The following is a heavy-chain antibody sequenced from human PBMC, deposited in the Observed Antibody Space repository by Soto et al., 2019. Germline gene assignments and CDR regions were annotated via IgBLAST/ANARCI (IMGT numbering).Heavy chain of an antibody. CDR2: FDPEDGET. J-gene: IGHJ3*02. CDR3: ATYYYDSSGYYRATDDAFDI. V-gene: IGHV1-24*01. Sequence: ASVKVSCKVSRYTLTELSMHWVRQAPGKGLEWMGGFDPEDGETIYAQKFQGRVTMTEDTSTDTAYMELSSLRSEDTAVYYCATYYYDSSGYYRATDDAFDIWGQGTMVTVSS. CDR1: RYTLTELS. D-gene: IGHD3-22*01.